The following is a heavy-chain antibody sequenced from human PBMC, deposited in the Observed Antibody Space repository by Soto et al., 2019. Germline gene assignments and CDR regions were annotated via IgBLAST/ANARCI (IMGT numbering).Heavy chain of an antibody. Sequence: SETLSLTCTVSGGSISSSSYYWGWIRQPPGKGLEWIGSIYYSGGTYYNPSLKSRVTISVDTSKNQFSLKLSSVTAADTAVYYCARFCAFGVVMIDAFDIWGQGTMVTVSS. CDR1: GGSISSSSYY. CDR2: IYYSGGT. J-gene: IGHJ3*02. CDR3: ARFCAFGVVMIDAFDI. D-gene: IGHD3-3*01. V-gene: IGHV4-39*01.